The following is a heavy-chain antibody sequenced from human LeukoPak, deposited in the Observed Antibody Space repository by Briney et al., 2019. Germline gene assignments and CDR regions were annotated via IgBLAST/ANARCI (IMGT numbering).Heavy chain of an antibody. CDR1: GYTFTNFG. CDR3: ARDSRDYGDYVDH. CDR2: TSTYNGNT. D-gene: IGHD4-17*01. Sequence: ASVKVSCKTSGYTFTNFGISWVRQAPGQGLEWTGWTSTYNGNTKYAEKVQGRVTMTTDTSTSTAYMEVRSLRSDDTATYYCARDSRDYGDYVDHWGQGTLVTVSS. J-gene: IGHJ4*02. V-gene: IGHV1-18*01.